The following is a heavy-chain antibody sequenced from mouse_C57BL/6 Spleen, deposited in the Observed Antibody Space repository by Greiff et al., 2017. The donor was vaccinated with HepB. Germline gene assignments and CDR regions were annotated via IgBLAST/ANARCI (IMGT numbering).Heavy chain of an antibody. V-gene: IGHV7-3*01. D-gene: IGHD1-1*01. CDR3: ASYYYGSSYNYYAMDY. J-gene: IGHJ4*01. CDR1: GFTFTDYY. Sequence: EVMLVEPGGGLVQPGGSLSLSCAASGFTFTDYYMSWVRQPPGKALEWLGFIRNKANGYTTEYSASVKGRFTISRDNSQSILYLQMNALRAEDSATYYCASYYYGSSYNYYAMDYWGQGTSVTVSS. CDR2: IRNKANGYTT.